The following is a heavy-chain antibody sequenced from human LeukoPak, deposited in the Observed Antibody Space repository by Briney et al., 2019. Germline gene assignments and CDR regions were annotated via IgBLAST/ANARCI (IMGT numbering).Heavy chain of an antibody. D-gene: IGHD2-2*01. J-gene: IGHJ1*01. CDR2: ISVNNGGT. CDR1: GYTFTTYS. Sequence: ASVKVSCKASGYTFTTYSLAWVRQAPGQSLEWMGWISVNNGGTNYAQSFQDRVTLSRDTSTNTAYLELRSLRSDDTAIIYCATATQPRGYFLHWGQGTLVTVSS. V-gene: IGHV1-18*01. CDR3: ATATQPRGYFLH.